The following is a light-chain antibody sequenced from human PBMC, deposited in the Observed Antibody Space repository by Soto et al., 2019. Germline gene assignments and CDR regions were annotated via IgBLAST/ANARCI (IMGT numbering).Light chain of an antibody. CDR1: SGHSSYA. CDR3: QTWGTGIRV. Sequence: QPVLTQSPSASASLGASVKLTCTLSSGHSSYAIAWHQQQPEKGPRYLMKLNSDGSHSKGDGIPDRFSGSNSGTERYLTISSLQSEDEADYYCQTWGTGIRVFGGGTKLPVL. V-gene: IGLV4-69*01. CDR2: LNSDGSH. J-gene: IGLJ2*01.